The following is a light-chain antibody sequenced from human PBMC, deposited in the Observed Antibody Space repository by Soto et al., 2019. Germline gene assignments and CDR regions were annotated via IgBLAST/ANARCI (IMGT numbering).Light chain of an antibody. CDR2: GAS. Sequence: EILLTQSPDSLSLSPGDRATLSCRASQSFSSTFFAWYQQKPGQAPRLLIYGASSRATGIPDRFGGSGSGTDLTLTISRLEPEDFAVYYCQQYASSVTFGQGTKVEIK. V-gene: IGKV3-20*01. CDR1: QSFSSTF. J-gene: IGKJ1*01. CDR3: QQYASSVT.